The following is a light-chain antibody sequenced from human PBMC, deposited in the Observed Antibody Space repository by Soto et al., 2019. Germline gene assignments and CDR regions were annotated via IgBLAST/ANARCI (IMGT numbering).Light chain of an antibody. CDR1: QSVSSN. CDR2: EGS. V-gene: IGKV3D-15*02. Sequence: ETVMTQSPATLSVSPVERVTLSGRATQSVSSNLAWYQQKPGQAPRLLIYEGSNRATGIPTRFSGSGSGTDFTLTISGLEPEDFALYYCQHYGTSPITFGQGTRLEI. J-gene: IGKJ5*01. CDR3: QHYGTSPIT.